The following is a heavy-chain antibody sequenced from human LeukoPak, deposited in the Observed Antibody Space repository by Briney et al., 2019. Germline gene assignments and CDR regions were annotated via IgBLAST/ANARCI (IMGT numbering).Heavy chain of an antibody. CDR1: GFTFSSYS. CDR2: ISRSSSYI. D-gene: IGHD4-17*01. Sequence: GGSLRLSCAASGFTFSSYSMNWVRQAPGKGLKWVSSISRSSSYIYYADSVKGRFTISRDNAKNSLYLQMNSLRAEDTAVYYCARDKGYDYGDYSDAFDIWGQGTMVTVSS. CDR3: ARDKGYDYGDYSDAFDI. J-gene: IGHJ3*02. V-gene: IGHV3-21*01.